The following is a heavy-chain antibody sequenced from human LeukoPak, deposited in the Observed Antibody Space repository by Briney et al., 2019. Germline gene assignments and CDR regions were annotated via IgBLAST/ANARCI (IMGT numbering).Heavy chain of an antibody. J-gene: IGHJ3*02. CDR2: IIPIFGTA. D-gene: IGHD5-18*01. V-gene: IGHV1-69*05. CDR3: ASEDTAMDAFDI. CDR1: GGTFSSYA. Sequence: GASVKVSCKASGGTFSSYAISWVRQAPGQGLEWMGRIIPIFGTANYAQKFQGRVTITTDESTSTAYRELSSLRSEDTAVYYCASEDTAMDAFDIWGQGTMVTVSS.